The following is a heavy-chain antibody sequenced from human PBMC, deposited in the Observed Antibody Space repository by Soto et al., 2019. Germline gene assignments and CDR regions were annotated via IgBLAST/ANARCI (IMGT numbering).Heavy chain of an antibody. CDR1: LGTFSSYA. Sequence: SVQVSCKASLGTFSSYAISCVRQAPGQGLEWMGGIIPIFGTANYAQKFQGRVTITADESTSTAYMELSSLRSEDTAVYYCARRAVAGTLVYFDYWGQGTLVTSPQ. D-gene: IGHD6-19*01. V-gene: IGHV1-69*13. J-gene: IGHJ4*02. CDR3: ARRAVAGTLVYFDY. CDR2: IIPIFGTA.